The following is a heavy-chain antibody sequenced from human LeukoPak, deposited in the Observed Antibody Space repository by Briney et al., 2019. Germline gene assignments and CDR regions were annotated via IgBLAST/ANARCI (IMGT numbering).Heavy chain of an antibody. Sequence: PSQTLSLTCTVSGGSISSGSYYWSWIRQPAGKGLEWIGRIYTSGSTNYNPSLKSRVTISVDTSKNQFSLKLSSVTVADTAVYYCAREVQSGWNEFDYWGQGTLVTVSS. V-gene: IGHV4-61*02. CDR2: IYTSGST. J-gene: IGHJ4*02. CDR1: GGSISSGSYY. D-gene: IGHD1-1*01. CDR3: AREVQSGWNEFDY.